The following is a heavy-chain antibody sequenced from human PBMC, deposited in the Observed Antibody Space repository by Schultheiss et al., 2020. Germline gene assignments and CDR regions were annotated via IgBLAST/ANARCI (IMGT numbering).Heavy chain of an antibody. D-gene: IGHD5-12*01. Sequence: SQTLSLTCAVSGGSISSGGYSWSWIRQPPGKGLEWIGYIYHSGSTYYNPSLKSRVTISVDRSKNQFSLKLSSVTAADTAVYYCARVDIVATTFDYWGQGTLVTVSS. V-gene: IGHV4-30-2*01. J-gene: IGHJ4*02. CDR2: IYHSGST. CDR1: GGSISSGGYS. CDR3: ARVDIVATTFDY.